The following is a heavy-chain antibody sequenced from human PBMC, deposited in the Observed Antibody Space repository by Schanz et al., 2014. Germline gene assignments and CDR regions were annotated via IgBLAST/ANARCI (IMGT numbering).Heavy chain of an antibody. J-gene: IGHJ4*02. Sequence: EVQLLESGGGLVQPGGSLRLSCAASGFTFSSYAMSWVRQAPGKGLEWVSAIVGGGGATYYAESVKGRFTISRDNSKNPLYLQMNSLRAADTAVYYCAKDVVGATYGGGHYFDYWGQGTLVTVSS. CDR1: GFTFSSYA. V-gene: IGHV3-23*01. CDR2: IVGGGGAT. CDR3: AKDVVGATYGGGHYFDY. D-gene: IGHD1-26*01.